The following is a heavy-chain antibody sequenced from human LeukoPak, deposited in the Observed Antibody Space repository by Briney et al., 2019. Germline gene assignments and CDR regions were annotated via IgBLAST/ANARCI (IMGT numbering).Heavy chain of an antibody. CDR1: GGSIRRYF. J-gene: IGHJ6*03. CDR3: ARCGTNNRGYHYMDD. D-gene: IGHD2/OR15-2a*01. Sequence: LETLSVTSMDPGGSIRRYFWSWIREPPRGGLGWIWYAHYSGRNNYNPSLKSRVTISVDTSKNQFSLNVSSVTAADSALYYCARCGTNNRGYHYMDDWGKGTTVTVSS. V-gene: IGHV4-59*01. CDR2: AHYSGRN.